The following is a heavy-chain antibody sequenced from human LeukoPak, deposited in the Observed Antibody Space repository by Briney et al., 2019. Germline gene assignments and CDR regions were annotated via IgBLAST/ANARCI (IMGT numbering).Heavy chain of an antibody. CDR3: AKGPLVTEEYYYYYGMDV. D-gene: IGHD4-11*01. CDR2: ISYDGSNK. V-gene: IGHV3-30*18. Sequence: GRSLRLSCAASGFTFSSYGMHWVRQAPGKGLERVAVISYDGSNKYYADSVKGRFTISRDNSKNTLYLQMNSLRAEDTAVYYCAKGPLVTEEYYYYYGMDVWGQGTTVTVSS. J-gene: IGHJ6*02. CDR1: GFTFSSYG.